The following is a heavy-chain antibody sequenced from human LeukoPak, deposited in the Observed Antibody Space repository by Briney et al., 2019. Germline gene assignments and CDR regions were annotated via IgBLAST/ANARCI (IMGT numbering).Heavy chain of an antibody. D-gene: IGHD1-1*01. CDR1: GGSFNSYY. CDR2: ISHTGDII. V-gene: IGHV4-34*01. J-gene: IGHJ4*02. CDR3: ARVPDITARPCDS. Sequence: SETLSLTCAVYGGSFNSYYWTRVRQTPGKGLEWIGEISHTGDIINYKPSLKSRVTISVDSSTKQFSLRLTSVTAADTGVYYCARVPDITARPCDSWGPGTRVTVS.